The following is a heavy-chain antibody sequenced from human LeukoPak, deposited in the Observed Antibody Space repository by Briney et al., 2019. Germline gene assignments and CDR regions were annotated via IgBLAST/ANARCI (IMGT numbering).Heavy chain of an antibody. CDR3: VRETGSTVGSTDFDY. Sequence: GGSLRLSCVASGFTFSSYAVHRVRQAPGKGLEWVAVISYDEANKYYTDSVKGRFTISRDNSKNTLYLQMNSLRAEDTAVYYCVRETGSTVGSTDFDYWGQGTLVTVSS. CDR1: GFTFSSYA. J-gene: IGHJ4*02. CDR2: ISYDEANK. D-gene: IGHD4-17*01. V-gene: IGHV3-30-3*01.